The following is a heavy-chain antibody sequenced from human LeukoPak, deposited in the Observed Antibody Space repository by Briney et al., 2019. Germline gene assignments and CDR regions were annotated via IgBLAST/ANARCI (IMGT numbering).Heavy chain of an antibody. CDR2: IYYSGST. CDR3: ARGSVWFDP. CDR1: GGSISSYY. Sequence: SETLSLTCTVSGGSISSYYWSWIRQPPGKGLEWIGYIYYSGSTNYNPSLKSRVTISVDTSKNQFSLKLSSVTAADTAVYYCARGSVWFDPWAREPWSPSPQ. J-gene: IGHJ5*02. V-gene: IGHV4-59*01.